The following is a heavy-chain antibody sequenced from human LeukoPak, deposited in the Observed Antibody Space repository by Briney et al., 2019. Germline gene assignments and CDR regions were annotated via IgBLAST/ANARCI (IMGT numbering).Heavy chain of an antibody. D-gene: IGHD6-13*01. J-gene: IGHJ4*02. Sequence: GASVKVSXKASGGTFSSYAISWVRQAPGQGLEWMGGIIPIFGTANYAQKFQGRVTITADESTSTAYMELSSLRSEDTAVYYCAREGVRSSCYDYWGQGTLVTVSS. CDR1: GGTFSSYA. CDR3: AREGVRSSCYDY. CDR2: IIPIFGTA. V-gene: IGHV1-69*13.